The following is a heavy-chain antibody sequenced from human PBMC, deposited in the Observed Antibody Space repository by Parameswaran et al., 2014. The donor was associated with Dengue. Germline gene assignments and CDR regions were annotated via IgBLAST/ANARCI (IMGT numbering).Heavy chain of an antibody. Sequence: WVRQAPGQGLEWMGWMNPNSGNTGYAQKFQGRVTMTRNTSISTAYMELSSLRSEDTAVYYCARAPFMTTVTRGYYYYGMDVWGQGTTVTVSS. V-gene: IGHV1-8*01. J-gene: IGHJ6*02. CDR3: ARAPFMTTVTRGYYYYGMDV. D-gene: IGHD4-17*01. CDR2: MNPNSGNT.